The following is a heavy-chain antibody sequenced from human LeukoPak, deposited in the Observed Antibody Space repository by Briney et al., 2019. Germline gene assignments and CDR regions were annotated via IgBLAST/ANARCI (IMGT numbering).Heavy chain of an antibody. Sequence: GASVKVSCKASGYTFTGYYMHWVRQAPGQGLEWMGWINPNSGGTNYAQKFQGRVTMTRDTSISTAYMELSRLRSDDTAVYYCARVLTNCSSTSCSPCFDYWGQGTLVTVSS. V-gene: IGHV1-2*02. CDR3: ARVLTNCSSTSCSPCFDY. CDR1: GYTFTGYY. J-gene: IGHJ4*02. D-gene: IGHD2-2*01. CDR2: INPNSGGT.